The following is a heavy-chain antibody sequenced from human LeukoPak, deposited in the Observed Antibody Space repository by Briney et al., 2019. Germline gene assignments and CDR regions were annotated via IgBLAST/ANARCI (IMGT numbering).Heavy chain of an antibody. J-gene: IGHJ5*02. Sequence: SEPLSLTCAVYGGSFSGYYWGWIRQPPGKGLQWIGEITHNGYTNYNPALKSRVTISIDTSKNEFSLKVSSVTAADMAIYYCAASGGPINWFDPWGQGTLVTVSS. CDR2: ITHNGYT. D-gene: IGHD3-10*01. CDR3: AASGGPINWFDP. V-gene: IGHV4-34*01. CDR1: GGSFSGYY.